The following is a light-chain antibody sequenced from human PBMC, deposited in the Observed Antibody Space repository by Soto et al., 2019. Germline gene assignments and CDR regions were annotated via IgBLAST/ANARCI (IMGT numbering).Light chain of an antibody. CDR2: DAS. J-gene: IGKJ1*01. CDR3: QQYNTFWT. V-gene: IGKV1-5*01. Sequence: DIQMTQSPSTLSALVGDRVTITCRASQSIGRWLAWYQQKPGKAPKLLIYDASSLESGVPSRFSGSGSGTDFTLTISSLQADDFATYYCQQYNTFWTFGQGTKVDIK. CDR1: QSIGRW.